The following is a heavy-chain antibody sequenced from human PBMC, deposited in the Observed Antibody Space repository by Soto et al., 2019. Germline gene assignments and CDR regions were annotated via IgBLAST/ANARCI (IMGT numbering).Heavy chain of an antibody. J-gene: IGHJ4*02. Sequence: EVQLVESGGGLVQPGGSLRLSCAASGFTFNTYWMHWVRQAPGKGLVWVSRIKSDGSYTNYADSVKGRFTISRDNAKNPLFLQMNSLGAEDTVVYYCATGGSGDFTYWGQGTLVTVSS. CDR1: GFTFNTYW. CDR3: ATGGSGDFTY. CDR2: IKSDGSYT. D-gene: IGHD2-21*01. V-gene: IGHV3-74*01.